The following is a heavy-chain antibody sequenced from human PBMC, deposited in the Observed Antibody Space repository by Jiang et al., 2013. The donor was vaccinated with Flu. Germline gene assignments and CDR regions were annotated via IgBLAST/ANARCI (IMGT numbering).Heavy chain of an antibody. J-gene: IGHJ5*02. D-gene: IGHD6-13*01. CDR3: ATIAAAGTTVAP. V-gene: IGHV4-34*01. CDR2: INHSGRH. Sequence: LEWIGEINHSGRHQLQPSLKSRVTISVDTSKNQFSLKLSSVTAADTAVYYCATIAAAGTTVAPWGQGTLVTVSS.